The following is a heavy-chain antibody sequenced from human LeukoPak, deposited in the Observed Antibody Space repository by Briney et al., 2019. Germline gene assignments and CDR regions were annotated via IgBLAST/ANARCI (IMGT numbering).Heavy chain of an antibody. Sequence: SETLSLTCTVSGGSVSSGSYYWSWIRQPPGKGLEWIGYIYYSGSTNYNPSLKSRVTISVDTSKNQFSLKLSSVTAADTAVYYCARRGPYSSGWLFDYWGQGTLVTVSS. CDR1: GGSVSSGSYY. J-gene: IGHJ4*02. V-gene: IGHV4-61*01. D-gene: IGHD6-13*01. CDR3: ARRGPYSSGWLFDY. CDR2: IYYSGST.